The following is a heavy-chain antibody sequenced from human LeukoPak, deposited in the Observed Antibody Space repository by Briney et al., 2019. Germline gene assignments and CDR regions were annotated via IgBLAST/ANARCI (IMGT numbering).Heavy chain of an antibody. CDR1: GGTFSSYA. CDR3: AGHYDSSGYYPYYYYDMDV. Sequence: SVKVSCKASGGTFSSYAISWVRQAPGQGLEWMGGIIPIFGTANYAQKFQGRVTITADESTSTAYVELSSLRSEDTAVYYCAGHYDSSGYYPYYYYDMDVWGQGTTVTVSS. V-gene: IGHV1-69*13. CDR2: IIPIFGTA. J-gene: IGHJ6*02. D-gene: IGHD3-22*01.